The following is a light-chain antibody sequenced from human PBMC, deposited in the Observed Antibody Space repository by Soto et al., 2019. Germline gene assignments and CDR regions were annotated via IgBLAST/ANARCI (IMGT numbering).Light chain of an antibody. V-gene: IGLV2-23*01. CDR3: CSYAGSSTSVL. J-gene: IGLJ2*01. CDR2: EGS. CDR1: SRDVGSYNL. Sequence: QSALTQPASVSGSPGQSITISCTGTSRDVGSYNLVSWYQQHPGKAPKLMIYEGSKRPSGVSNRFSGSKSGNTASLTISGLQAEDEADYYFCSYAGSSTSVLFGGGTKLTVL.